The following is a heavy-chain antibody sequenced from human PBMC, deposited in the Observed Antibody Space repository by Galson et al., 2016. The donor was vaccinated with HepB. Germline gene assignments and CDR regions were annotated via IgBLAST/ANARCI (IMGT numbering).Heavy chain of an antibody. CDR2: ISSSVSTI. D-gene: IGHD3-22*01. V-gene: IGHV3-48*03. J-gene: IGHJ4*02. Sequence: SLRLSCAASGFTFSSFEMNWVRQAPGKGLEWVSYISSSVSTIYYADSVKGRFTISRDDAQSSLFLQMNSLRAEDTGVYYCARGWARSTYYYDNSGYDSWGQGTLVIVSS. CDR3: ARGWARSTYYYDNSGYDS. CDR1: GFTFSSFE.